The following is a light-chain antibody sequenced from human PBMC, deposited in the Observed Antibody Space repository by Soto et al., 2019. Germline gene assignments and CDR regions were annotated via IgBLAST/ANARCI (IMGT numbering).Light chain of an antibody. Sequence: QSVLTQPSSVSGAPGQRVTISCTGSCSNIGTGYDVHWYQPLPGTAPKLLIYGSSNRPSGVPDRFSGSKSATSASLAITGLQAEDEADYYCQSYDNSLSGNYVFGTGTKLTVL. CDR3: QSYDNSLSGNYV. J-gene: IGLJ1*01. CDR2: GSS. CDR1: CSNIGTGYD. V-gene: IGLV1-40*01.